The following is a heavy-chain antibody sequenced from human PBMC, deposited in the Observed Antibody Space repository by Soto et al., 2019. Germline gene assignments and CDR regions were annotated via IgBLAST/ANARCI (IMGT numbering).Heavy chain of an antibody. CDR3: ARDFSPAGTTHLDAFDI. CDR2: IIPILGIA. V-gene: IGHV1-69*08. D-gene: IGHD1-1*01. J-gene: IGHJ3*02. Sequence: QVQLVQSGAEVKKPGSSVKVSCKASGGTFSSYTTSWVRQAPGQGLEWMGRIIPILGIANYAQKFQGRVTITADKSTSTAYMELSSLRSEDTAVYYCARDFSPAGTTHLDAFDIWGQGTMVTVSS. CDR1: GGTFSSYT.